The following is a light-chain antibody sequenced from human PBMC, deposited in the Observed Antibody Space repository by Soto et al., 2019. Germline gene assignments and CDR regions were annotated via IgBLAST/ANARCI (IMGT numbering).Light chain of an antibody. CDR2: EVS. CDR3: SSYAGSSYV. V-gene: IGLV2-8*01. J-gene: IGLJ1*01. CDR1: SSDVGGYNY. Sequence: ALTQPPSASGSPGQSVTISCTGTSSDVGGYNYVSWYQQHPGKAPKLMIYEVSKRPSGVPDRFSGSKSGNTASLTVSGLQAEDEADYYCSSYAGSSYVFGTGTKLTVL.